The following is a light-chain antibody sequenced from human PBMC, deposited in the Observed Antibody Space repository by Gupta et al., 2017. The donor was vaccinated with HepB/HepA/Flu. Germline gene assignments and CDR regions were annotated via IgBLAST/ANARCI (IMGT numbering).Light chain of an antibody. V-gene: IGLV1-40*01. J-gene: IGLJ2*01. Sequence: QSVLTPPPPVSGAPGQRVTIPCPGKRSNIGAGYVVQWYQQLPGRAPKLLIYGNTNRPSGVPDRFSGSKSGTSASLAITGLQAEDESDYYCQSFDNSLTAVVFGGGTQLTVL. CDR2: GNT. CDR3: QSFDNSLTAVV. CDR1: RSNIGAGYV.